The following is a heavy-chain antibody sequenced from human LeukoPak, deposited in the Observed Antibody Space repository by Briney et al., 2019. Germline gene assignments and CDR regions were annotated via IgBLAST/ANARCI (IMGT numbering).Heavy chain of an antibody. Sequence: SETLSLTCAVYGGSFSGYYWSWIRQPPGKGLEWIGEINHSGSTNYNPSLKSRVTISVDTSKNQFSLKLSSVTAADTAVYYCVTYYFDSSGPKKNYWGQGTLVAVSS. CDR1: GGSFSGYY. J-gene: IGHJ4*02. D-gene: IGHD3-22*01. CDR2: INHSGST. V-gene: IGHV4-34*01. CDR3: VTYYFDSSGPKKNY.